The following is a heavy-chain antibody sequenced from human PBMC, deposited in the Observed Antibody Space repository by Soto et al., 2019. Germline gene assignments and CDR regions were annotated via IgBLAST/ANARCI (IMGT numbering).Heavy chain of an antibody. V-gene: IGHV3-33*01. CDR3: ARDPGSGGSCYSCDWFDP. J-gene: IGHJ5*02. D-gene: IGHD2-15*01. CDR1: GFTFSSYG. Sequence: GGSLRLSCAASGFTFSSYGMHWVPQAPGKGLEWVAVIWYDGSNKYYADSVKGRFTISRDNSKNTLYLQMNSLRAEDTAVYYCARDPGSGGSCYSCDWFDPWGQGTLVTVSS. CDR2: IWYDGSNK.